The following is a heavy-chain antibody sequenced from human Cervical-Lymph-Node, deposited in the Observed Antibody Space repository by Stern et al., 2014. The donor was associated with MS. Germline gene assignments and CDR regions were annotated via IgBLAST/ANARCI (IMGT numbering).Heavy chain of an antibody. CDR3: ARGGARWFDP. V-gene: IGHV4-61*02. Sequence: QLQLQESGPGLVKPSQTLSLTCTVSGGSISSGSYYWSWIRQPAGKGPEWIGRIYTSGSTNYNPSLQSRVTIYADTSKTQCLLKLSAVAAADTAVYYCARGGARWFDPWGQGTLVTVSS. CDR1: GGSISSGSYY. J-gene: IGHJ5*02. D-gene: IGHD3-16*01. CDR2: IYTSGST.